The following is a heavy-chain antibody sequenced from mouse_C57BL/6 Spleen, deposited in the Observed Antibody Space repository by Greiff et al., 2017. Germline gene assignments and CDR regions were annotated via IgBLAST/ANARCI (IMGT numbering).Heavy chain of an antibody. CDR1: GYSITSGYY. J-gene: IGHJ1*03. CDR3: ARDCYYGSSYDWYFDV. D-gene: IGHD1-1*01. V-gene: IGHV3-6*01. CDR2: ISYDGSN. Sequence: ESGPGLVKPSQSLSLTCSVTGYSITSGYYWNWIRQFPGNKLEWMGYISYDGSNNYNPSLKNRISITRDTSKNQFFLKLNSVTTEDTATYYCARDCYYGSSYDWYFDVWGTGTTVTVSS.